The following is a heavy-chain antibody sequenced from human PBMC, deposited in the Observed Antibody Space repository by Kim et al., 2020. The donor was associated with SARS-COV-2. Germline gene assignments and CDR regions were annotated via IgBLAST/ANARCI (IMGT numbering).Heavy chain of an antibody. CDR2: MNPNSGHT. Sequence: ASVKVSCKASGYTFTSYDINWVRQATGQGLEWMGWMNPNSGHTGYAQKFQGRVTMTRTTSISTAYMELSSLRSEDTAVYYCARAPLMVRGVIITKYYYYYMDVWGKGTTVTVSS. J-gene: IGHJ6*03. V-gene: IGHV1-8*01. CDR3: ARAPLMVRGVIITKYYYYYMDV. D-gene: IGHD3-10*01. CDR1: GYTFTSYD.